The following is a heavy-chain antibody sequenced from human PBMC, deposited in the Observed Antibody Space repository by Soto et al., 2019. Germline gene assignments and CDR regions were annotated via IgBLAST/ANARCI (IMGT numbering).Heavy chain of an antibody. Sequence: QMQLQESGPELVKPSQTLSLICTVSGYSMTSSGYYWSWIRHLPGKGLAWIGYIHYSGGTQFNPSLKSRVSMSVDTSKNQFSLRLSSVTAADTAVYYCATLLGSHQHYFFGIDVWGQGTTVTVSS. V-gene: IGHV4-31*03. CDR3: ATLLGSHQHYFFGIDV. CDR1: GYSMTSSGYY. D-gene: IGHD2-2*01. J-gene: IGHJ6*02. CDR2: IHYSGGT.